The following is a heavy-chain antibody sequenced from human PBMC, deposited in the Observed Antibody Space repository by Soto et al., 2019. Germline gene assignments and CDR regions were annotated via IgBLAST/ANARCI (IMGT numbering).Heavy chain of an antibody. Sequence: GESLKISCRGSGYSFTIYWIGWVRQMPGKGLEWMGIIYPGDSDTRYSPSFQGQVTISADKSISTAYLQWSSLKASDTAMYYCARGAYYDXWSGYRGKLDYYYGMDVWGQGTTVTVSS. CDR1: GYSFTIYW. CDR3: ARGAYYDXWSGYRGKLDYYYGMDV. V-gene: IGHV5-51*01. CDR2: IYPGDSDT. D-gene: IGHD3-3*01. J-gene: IGHJ6*02.